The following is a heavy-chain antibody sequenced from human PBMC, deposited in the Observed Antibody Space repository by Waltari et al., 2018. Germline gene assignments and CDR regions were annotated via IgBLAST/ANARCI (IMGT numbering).Heavy chain of an antibody. CDR3: ARDRIAAAGHFDY. Sequence: QVQLQASGPGLVKPSGTLSLTCAVSGGSISSSNWWRWVRQPPGKGLEWIGEIYQSGSNNYNPSLRSRITIAVDKTKNQFALKLSAVTAADTAVYYGARDRIAAAGHFDYWGQGTLVTVSS. J-gene: IGHJ4*02. D-gene: IGHD6-13*01. CDR1: GGSISSSNW. V-gene: IGHV4-4*02. CDR2: IYQSGSN.